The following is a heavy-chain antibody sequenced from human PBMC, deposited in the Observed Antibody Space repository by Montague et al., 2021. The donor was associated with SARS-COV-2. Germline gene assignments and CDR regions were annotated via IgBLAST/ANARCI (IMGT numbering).Heavy chain of an antibody. V-gene: IGHV4-59*01. D-gene: IGHD5-12*01. J-gene: IGHJ4*02. CDR1: GDSINNYY. Sequence: SETLSLTCTVSGDSINNYYWSWIRQSPGKGLEYIGYIYYSGGANXYPSRGTNYNPSFESRVAISLERSKNQFSVNLSSVTTADTAAYYCARGSGYRGYALAYWGQGTLVTVSS. CDR3: ARGSGYRGYALAY. CDR2: IYYSGGANXYPSRGT.